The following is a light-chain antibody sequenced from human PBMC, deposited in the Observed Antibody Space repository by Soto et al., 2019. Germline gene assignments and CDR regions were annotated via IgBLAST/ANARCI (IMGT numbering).Light chain of an antibody. CDR3: QQSYSSPET. J-gene: IGKJ1*01. V-gene: IGKV1-39*01. Sequence: IQMTQSPSSLSASVGDRVTITCRASQRISNYLNWYQQKPGKAPNLLIYAASSLLSGVPSRFSGGGSGTDFTLTISSLQPEDFASYFCQQSYSSPETFGQGTKVEIK. CDR1: QRISNY. CDR2: AAS.